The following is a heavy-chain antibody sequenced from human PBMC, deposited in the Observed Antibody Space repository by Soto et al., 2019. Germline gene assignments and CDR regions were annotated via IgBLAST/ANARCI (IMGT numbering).Heavy chain of an antibody. CDR1: GYTFTSYY. J-gene: IGHJ3*02. CDR2: INPSGGST. D-gene: IGHD5-12*01. Sequence: QVQLVQSGAEGKKPGASVKVSCKASGYTFTSYYMHWVRQAPGQGLEWMGIINPSGGSTSYAQKFQGRVTMTRDSSTSTVYMELSSMRSEDTAVNYCASRWLHDAFDIWGQGTIVTVSS. V-gene: IGHV1-46*01. CDR3: ASRWLHDAFDI.